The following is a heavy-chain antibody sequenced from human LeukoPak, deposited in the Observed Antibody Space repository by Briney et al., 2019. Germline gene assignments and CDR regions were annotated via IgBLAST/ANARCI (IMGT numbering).Heavy chain of an antibody. CDR1: GFTFSSYG. V-gene: IGHV3-48*02. CDR3: ARANSLMVRGVISYFDS. Sequence: GGSLRLSCAASGFTFSSYGMHWVRQAPGKGLDFIAYISSTGATIYYADSLKGRFTISRDNARNSLYLQMNSLRDEDTAVYFCARANSLMVRGVISYFDSWGQGTLVTVSS. CDR2: ISSTGATI. D-gene: IGHD3-10*01. J-gene: IGHJ4*02.